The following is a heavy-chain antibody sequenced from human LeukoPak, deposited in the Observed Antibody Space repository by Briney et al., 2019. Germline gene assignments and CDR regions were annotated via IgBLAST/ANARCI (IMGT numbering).Heavy chain of an antibody. V-gene: IGHV3-23*01. J-gene: IGHJ4*02. Sequence: PGGSLRLSCVGSGFTFRSHAMSWVRQAPEKGLEFVSGIYENGGTTYYADSVKGRFSISRDNSKNTLYLQMDSLRGEDTAVYYCAKDFRIGYSAHFDYWGQGGLVTVSS. CDR1: GFTFRSHA. D-gene: IGHD2-21*01. CDR2: IYENGGTT. CDR3: AKDFRIGYSAHFDY.